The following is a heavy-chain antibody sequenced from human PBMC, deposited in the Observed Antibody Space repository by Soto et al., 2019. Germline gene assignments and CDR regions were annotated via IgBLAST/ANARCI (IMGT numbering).Heavy chain of an antibody. V-gene: IGHV3-23*01. Sequence: GGSLRLSCAASGFTFTNYAMSWVRQAPGSGLEWVSSISGSGGSTFYTNSVKGRFTISRDNFRNTLYLQMNSLRVEDAAVYYLVKGVDRSTWYPGNLDFGGRGTRDT. CDR2: ISGSGGST. CDR1: GFTFTNYA. J-gene: IGHJ4*02. D-gene: IGHD3-10*01. CDR3: VKGVDRSTWYPGNLDF.